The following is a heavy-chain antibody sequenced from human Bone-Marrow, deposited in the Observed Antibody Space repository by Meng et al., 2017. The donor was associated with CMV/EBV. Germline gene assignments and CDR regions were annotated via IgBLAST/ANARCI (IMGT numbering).Heavy chain of an antibody. D-gene: IGHD6-13*01. V-gene: IGHV3-74*01. CDR2: INSDGSTT. Sequence: GSGFTCSSDGMYWVRQAPGKGLVWVSRINSDGSTTDYADYLKGRFTISRDNAKNTLYLRMNSLRAEDTAVYYCARAYTTSWYAFEYWGQGTLVTVSS. CDR3: ARAYTTSWYAFEY. J-gene: IGHJ4*02. CDR1: GFTCSSDG.